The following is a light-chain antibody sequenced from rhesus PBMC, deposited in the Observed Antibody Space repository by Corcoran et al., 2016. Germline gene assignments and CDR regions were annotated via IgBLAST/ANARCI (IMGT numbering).Light chain of an antibody. CDR3: QQGDRYPYS. Sequence: DIQMSQSPSSLSASVGDRITITCRASQAIRNYLNWYQQIPGKAPKLLIYYTNTLATGVPSRFSGTGSGTAFSLTISSLQPEDFATYFCQQGDRYPYSFGQGTKVEIK. CDR2: YTN. CDR1: QAIRNY. J-gene: IGKJ2*01. V-gene: IGKV1-32*02.